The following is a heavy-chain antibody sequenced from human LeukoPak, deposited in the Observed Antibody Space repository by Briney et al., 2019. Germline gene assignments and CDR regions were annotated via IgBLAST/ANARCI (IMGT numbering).Heavy chain of an antibody. CDR1: SGSVSTSY. J-gene: IGHJ4*02. CDR3: ARDVWGSTAFYFDY. CDR2: IYATGTT. D-gene: IGHD7-27*01. V-gene: IGHV4-4*07. Sequence: SETLSLTCTVSSGSVSTSYWSWIRQPAGKGLEWIGRIYATGTTNYNPSLKSRVTMSVDTSKNQFSLKLSSVTAADTAVYYCARDVWGSTAFYFDYWGQGTLVTVSS.